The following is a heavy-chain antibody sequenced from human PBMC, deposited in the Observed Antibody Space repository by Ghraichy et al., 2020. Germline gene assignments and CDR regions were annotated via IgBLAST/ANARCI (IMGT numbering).Heavy chain of an antibody. J-gene: IGHJ4*02. CDR2: INYSGTS. V-gene: IGHV4-34*01. Sequence: LSLTCAVSGGSFSGYYWAWIRQSPGKGLEWIGEINYSGTSNYNPSLKNRVSMSVDASKSHFSLNLKSLTAADTAVYYCARGREDDDWGGYAPPAAFDFWGQGNLVTVS. CDR3: ARGREDDDWGGYAPPAAFDF. D-gene: IGHD3-3*01. CDR1: GGSFSGYY.